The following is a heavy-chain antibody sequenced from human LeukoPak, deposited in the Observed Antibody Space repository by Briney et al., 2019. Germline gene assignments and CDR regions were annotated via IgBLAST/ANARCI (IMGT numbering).Heavy chain of an antibody. J-gene: IGHJ5*02. D-gene: IGHD3-22*01. V-gene: IGHV1-24*01. CDR1: GYTLTELS. CDR3: ATANYYDSSGYYYEWFDP. CDR2: FDPEDGET. Sequence: ASVKVSCKVSGYTLTELSMHWVRQAPGKGLEWMGGFDPEDGETIYAQKFQGRVTMTEDTSTDTAYMELSSLRSEDTAVCYCATANYYDSSGYYYEWFDPWGQGTLVTVSS.